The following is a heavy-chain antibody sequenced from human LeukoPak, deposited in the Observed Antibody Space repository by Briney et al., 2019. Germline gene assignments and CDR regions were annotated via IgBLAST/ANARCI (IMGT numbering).Heavy chain of an antibody. J-gene: IGHJ4*02. D-gene: IGHD5-24*01. CDR1: GCSCIIYY. CDR3: ARVINGYYSDY. Sequence: ASVKVSCKACGCSCIIYYMHWGRRAPGQGLEWMGWINPNSGGTNCAQKFQGRVTMTRDTSISTAYMERSRLRSDDTAAYYSARVINGYYSDYWGQGTLVIVSS. V-gene: IGHV1-2*02. CDR2: INPNSGGT.